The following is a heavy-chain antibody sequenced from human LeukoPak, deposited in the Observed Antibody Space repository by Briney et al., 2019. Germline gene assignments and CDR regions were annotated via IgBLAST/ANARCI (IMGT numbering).Heavy chain of an antibody. J-gene: IGHJ4*02. D-gene: IGHD3-9*01. Sequence: GGSLRLSCAASGITFSTYAMSWVRLAPGKGLEWVSALSVRGVNTYYADSVKGRITISRDDSKSTLYLQMNSLRAEDTAVYHCAMETGYWAYWGQGTLATVSS. CDR3: AMETGYWAY. CDR1: GITFSTYA. V-gene: IGHV3-23*01. CDR2: LSVRGVNT.